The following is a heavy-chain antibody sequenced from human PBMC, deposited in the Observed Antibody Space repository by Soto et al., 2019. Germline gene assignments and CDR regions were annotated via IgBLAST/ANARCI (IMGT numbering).Heavy chain of an antibody. CDR2: IYPGDSDT. CDR3: ARSYYYDSSGYYPFDY. V-gene: IGHV5-51*01. Sequence: GESLKISCKGSGYSFTSYWIGWVRQMPGKVLEWMGIIYPGDSDTRYSPSFQGQVTISADKSISTAYLQWSSLKASDTAMYYCARSYYYDSSGYYPFDYWGQGXLVTVSS. J-gene: IGHJ4*02. D-gene: IGHD3-22*01. CDR1: GYSFTSYW.